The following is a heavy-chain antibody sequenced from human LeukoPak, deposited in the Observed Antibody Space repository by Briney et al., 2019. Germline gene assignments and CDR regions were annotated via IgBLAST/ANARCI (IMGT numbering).Heavy chain of an antibody. CDR1: GYTFTSYG. J-gene: IGHJ4*02. D-gene: IGHD6-25*01. Sequence: ASVKVSCKASGYTFTSYGISWVRQAPGQGLEWLGWISAYNGNTNYAQKLQGRVTMTTETSTSTAYMELRSLRSDDTAVYYCAREVAAVPPFDYWGQGTLVTVSS. CDR3: AREVAAVPPFDY. CDR2: ISAYNGNT. V-gene: IGHV1-18*04.